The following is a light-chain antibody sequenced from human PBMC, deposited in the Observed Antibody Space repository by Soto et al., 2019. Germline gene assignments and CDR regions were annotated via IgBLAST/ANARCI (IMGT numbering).Light chain of an antibody. J-gene: IGKJ1*01. CDR2: DAS. V-gene: IGKV1-5*01. CDR3: QQYDSYPRT. CDR1: QSNSSW. Sequence: DIQMTQAPSTLSASVGDRVTITCRASQSNSSWVAWYQQKPGKAPKFLIYDASSLESGVPSRFSGSRSGTEFALTISSLQPDDFATYYCQQYDSYPRTFGQGTIVEIK.